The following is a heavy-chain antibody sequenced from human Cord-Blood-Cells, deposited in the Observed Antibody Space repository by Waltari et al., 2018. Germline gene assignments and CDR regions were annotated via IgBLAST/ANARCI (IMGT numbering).Heavy chain of an antibody. J-gene: IGHJ4*02. CDR2: ISSSSSTI. CDR3: ARDLLGGEWYSSSGVYFDY. D-gene: IGHD6-6*01. Sequence: EVQLVESGGGLVQPGGSLRLSCAASGFTFSSYSMNWVRQAPGKGLEWVSYISSSSSTIYYADSVKGRFTISRDNAKNSLYLQMNSLRDEDTAVYYCARDLLGGEWYSSSGVYFDYWGQGTLVTVSS. CDR1: GFTFSSYS. V-gene: IGHV3-48*02.